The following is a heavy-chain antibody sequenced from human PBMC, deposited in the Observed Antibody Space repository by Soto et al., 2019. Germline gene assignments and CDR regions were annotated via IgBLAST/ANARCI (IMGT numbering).Heavy chain of an antibody. V-gene: IGHV4-59*08. Sequence: SETLSLTCTVSGGSISSYYWSWIRQPPGKGLEWIGYIYYSGSTNYNPSLKSRVTISVDTSKNQFSLKLSSVTAADTAVYYCARHGGYSGYDYRHWGQGTLVTVSS. CDR2: IYYSGST. CDR1: GGSISSYY. D-gene: IGHD5-12*01. CDR3: ARHGGYSGYDYRH. J-gene: IGHJ4*02.